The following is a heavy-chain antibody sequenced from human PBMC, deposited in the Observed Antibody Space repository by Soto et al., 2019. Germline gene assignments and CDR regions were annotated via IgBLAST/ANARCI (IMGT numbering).Heavy chain of an antibody. CDR3: ARDRRGDSSSLEYFQH. Sequence: ASVKVSCKASGGTFSSYAISWVRQAPGQGLEWMGGIIPIFGTANYAQKFQGRVTITADESTSTAYMELSSLRSEDTAVYYCARDRRGDSSSLEYFQHWGQGTLVTVSS. CDR1: GGTFSSYA. CDR2: IIPIFGTA. J-gene: IGHJ1*01. D-gene: IGHD6-13*01. V-gene: IGHV1-69*13.